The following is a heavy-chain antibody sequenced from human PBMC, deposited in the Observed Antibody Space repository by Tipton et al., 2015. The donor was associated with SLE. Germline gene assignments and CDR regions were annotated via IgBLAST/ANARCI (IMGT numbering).Heavy chain of an antibody. CDR2: IFYNGNT. Sequence: TLSLTCTVSGGSISSGHYYWSWIRQHPGKGLEWIGYIFYNGNTYYNPSLKSRVIISIDTSKNQFSLKLSSVTAADAAVYYCARTLDALDIWGQGTMVTVSS. V-gene: IGHV4-31*03. J-gene: IGHJ3*02. CDR1: GGSISSGHYY. CDR3: ARTLDALDI.